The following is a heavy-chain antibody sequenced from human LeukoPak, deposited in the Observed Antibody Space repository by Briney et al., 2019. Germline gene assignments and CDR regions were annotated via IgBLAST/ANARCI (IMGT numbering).Heavy chain of an antibody. J-gene: IGHJ4*02. CDR2: IVGNGGGI. D-gene: IGHD3-16*02. CDR3: AKDRIPDGRYSIDY. Sequence: GGSLRLSCTASGFTFSTYAMNWVRQAPGKGLEWVAVIVGNGGGIHYADSVEGRFTISRDNYKNTVYLQTNSLRAEDAAVYYCAKDRIPDGRYSIDYWGQGTLVTVSS. V-gene: IGHV3-23*01. CDR1: GFTFSTYA.